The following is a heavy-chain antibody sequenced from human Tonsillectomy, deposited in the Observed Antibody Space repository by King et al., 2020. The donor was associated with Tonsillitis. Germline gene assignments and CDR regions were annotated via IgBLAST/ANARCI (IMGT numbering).Heavy chain of an antibody. CDR1: GYTFTSYY. J-gene: IGHJ4*02. Sequence: QLVQSGAEVKKPGASVKVSCKASGYTFTSYYMHWVRQAPGQGLEWMGIINPSGGSTSYAQKFQGRVTMTRDTSTSTVYMELSSLRSEDTAVYYCARDPYYYDSSGYYATYYFDYWGQGTLVTVSS. CDR3: ARDPYYYDSSGYYATYYFDY. CDR2: INPSGGST. D-gene: IGHD3-22*01. V-gene: IGHV1-46*01.